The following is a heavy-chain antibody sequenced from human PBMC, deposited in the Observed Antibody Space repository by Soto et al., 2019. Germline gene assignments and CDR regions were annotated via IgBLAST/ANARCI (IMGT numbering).Heavy chain of an antibody. Sequence: VKVSCKASGGTFSSYTISWVRQAPGQGLEWMGRIIPILGIANYAQKFQGRVTITADKSTSTAYMELSSLRSEDTAVYYCARGYSGYDENWFDPWGQGTLVTVSS. CDR3: ARGYSGYDENWFDP. CDR1: GGTFSSYT. CDR2: IIPILGIA. J-gene: IGHJ5*02. V-gene: IGHV1-69*02. D-gene: IGHD5-12*01.